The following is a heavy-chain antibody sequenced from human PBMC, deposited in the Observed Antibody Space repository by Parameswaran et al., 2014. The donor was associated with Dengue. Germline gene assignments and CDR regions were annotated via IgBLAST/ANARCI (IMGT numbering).Heavy chain of an antibody. Sequence: VRQAPGKGLEWVASISSHSNHIYYADSVKGRFTISRDNAKNSLYLQMNSLRAEDTAVYYCARGAVTTLYYYYGMDVWGQGTTVTVSS. D-gene: IGHD4-17*01. CDR2: ISSHSNHI. V-gene: IGHV3-21*04. CDR3: ARGAVTTLYYYYGMDV. J-gene: IGHJ6*02.